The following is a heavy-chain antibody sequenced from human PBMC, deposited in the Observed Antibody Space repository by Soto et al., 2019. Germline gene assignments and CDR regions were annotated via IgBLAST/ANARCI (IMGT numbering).Heavy chain of an antibody. D-gene: IGHD3-10*01. V-gene: IGHV1-3*05. CDR2: INAGNGNT. J-gene: IGHJ6*02. Sequence: QVQLVQSGAEEKKPGASVKVSCKASGYTFTSYAMHWVRQAPGQRLEWMGWINAGNGNTKYSQKFQGRVTITRDTSASHAYMEQSSLRSEDTAVYYCARGHYYGSGSWKYCYYYGMDVWGQGTTVTVSS. CDR1: GYTFTSYA. CDR3: ARGHYYGSGSWKYCYYYGMDV.